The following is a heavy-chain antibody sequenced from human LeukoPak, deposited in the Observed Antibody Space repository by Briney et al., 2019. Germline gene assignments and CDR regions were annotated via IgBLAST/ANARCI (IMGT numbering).Heavy chain of an antibody. CDR3: AREISGCSSSWYGDDAFDI. V-gene: IGHV3-7*01. CDR1: GFTFSSYW. J-gene: IGHJ3*02. D-gene: IGHD6-13*01. CDR2: KKQEESEK. Sequence: GGSLRLSCAASGFTFSSYWMSWVRQAPGKGLEWVANKKQEESEKYYVDSVKGRFTISRDNAKNSLYLQMNSLRAEDTAVYYCAREISGCSSSWYGDDAFDIWGQGTMVTVSS.